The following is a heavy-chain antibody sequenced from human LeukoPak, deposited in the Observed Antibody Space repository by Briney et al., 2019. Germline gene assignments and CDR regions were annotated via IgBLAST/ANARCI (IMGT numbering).Heavy chain of an antibody. J-gene: IGHJ6*03. CDR3: ARELKDDFWSGYYYYYYMDV. CDR1: GGSISSSSYY. D-gene: IGHD3-3*01. CDR2: IYYSGST. V-gene: IGHV4-39*07. Sequence: SETLSLTCTVSGGSISSSSYYWGWIRQPPGNGLEWIGSIYYSGSTYYNPSLKSRVTISVDTSKNQFSLKLSSVTAADTAVYYCARELKDDFWSGYYYYYYMDVWGKGTTVTVSS.